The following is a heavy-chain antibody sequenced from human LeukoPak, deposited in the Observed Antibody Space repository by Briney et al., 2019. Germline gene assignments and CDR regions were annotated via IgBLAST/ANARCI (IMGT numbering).Heavy chain of an antibody. V-gene: IGHV3-30*04. CDR3: AKESYGGYYFDY. Sequence: GGSLRLSCAASGFTFSGYAIHWVRQAPGKGLEWVAVISYDGSNKYYADSVKGRFTISRDNSKNTLYLQMNSLRAEDTAVYYCAKESYGGYYFDYWGQGTLVTVSS. J-gene: IGHJ4*02. CDR2: ISYDGSNK. CDR1: GFTFSGYA. D-gene: IGHD4-23*01.